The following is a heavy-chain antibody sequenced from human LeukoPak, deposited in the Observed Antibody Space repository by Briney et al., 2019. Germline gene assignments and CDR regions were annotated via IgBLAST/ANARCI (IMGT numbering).Heavy chain of an antibody. CDR3: ARSAMGGYSKLDAFDI. CDR1: GGSISSGGYY. V-gene: IGHV4-31*03. CDR2: IYYSGST. D-gene: IGHD5-12*01. Sequence: SETLSLTCTVSGGSISSGGYYWSWIRQHPGKGLEWIGYIYYSGSTYYNPSLKSRVTISVDTSKNQFSLKLSSVTAADTAVYHCARSAMGGYSKLDAFDIWGQGTMVTVSS. J-gene: IGHJ3*02.